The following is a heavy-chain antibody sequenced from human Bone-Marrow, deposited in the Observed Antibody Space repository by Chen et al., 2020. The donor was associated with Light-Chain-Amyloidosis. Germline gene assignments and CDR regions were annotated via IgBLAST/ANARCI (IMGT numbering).Heavy chain of an antibody. CDR2: ISSSGSTI. Sequence: EVQLVESGGGLVQPGGSLGLSCAASGFTFRSYEMNWVRQAPGKGLEWVSYISSSGSTIYYADSVKGRFTISRDNAKNSLYLQMNSLRAEDTAVYYCARAKTGYSSGWLMGVVPDYWGQGTLVTVSS. CDR3: ARAKTGYSSGWLMGVVPDY. V-gene: IGHV3-48*03. CDR1: GFTFRSYE. J-gene: IGHJ4*02. D-gene: IGHD6-19*01.